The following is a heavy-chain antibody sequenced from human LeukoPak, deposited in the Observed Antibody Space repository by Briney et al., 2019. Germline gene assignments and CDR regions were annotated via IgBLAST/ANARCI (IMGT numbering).Heavy chain of an antibody. J-gene: IGHJ4*02. V-gene: IGHV3-23*01. D-gene: IGHD2-2*01. CDR3: AKSDCSSSYCYVLDY. CDR2: VSGSGDST. Sequence: GGSLRHSRAGSGFTFSSHAMSWVRQAPGKGLEWVSAVSGSGDSTYYADSVKGRFTISRDYSKNTLFLQMNSLRAEDTALYYCAKSDCSSSYCYVLDYWCQGTLVTVSS. CDR1: GFTFSSHA.